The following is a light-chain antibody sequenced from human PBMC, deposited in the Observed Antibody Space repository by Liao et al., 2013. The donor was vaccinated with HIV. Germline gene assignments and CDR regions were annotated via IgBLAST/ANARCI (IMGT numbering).Light chain of an antibody. CDR3: QVWDSSSDHPV. V-gene: IGLV3-21*04. Sequence: SYVLTQPPSVSVAPGETARIPCGGDGIGGKRVNWYQQKPGQAPVLVIYYDSDRPSGIPARFSGSNSGNTATLTISRVEAGDEADYYCQVWDSSSDHPVFGGGTKLTVL. J-gene: IGLJ3*02. CDR1: GIGGKR. CDR2: YDS.